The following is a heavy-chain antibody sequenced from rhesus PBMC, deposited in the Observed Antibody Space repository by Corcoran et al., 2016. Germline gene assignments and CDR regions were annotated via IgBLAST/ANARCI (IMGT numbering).Heavy chain of an antibody. V-gene: IGHV3S16*01. CDR1: GFTFSDYY. J-gene: IGHJ4*01. CDR2: ISSASSYI. D-gene: IGHD3-9*01. Sequence: EVQLVESGGGLVQPGGSLRLSCAASGFTFSDYYMSWVRQAPGKGLEWVSSISSASSYIYYAESVKGRFTISRDNAKTSLSLQMNSLKTEDTAVYYCTREGGYGYFDYWGQGVLVTVSS. CDR3: TREGGYGYFDY.